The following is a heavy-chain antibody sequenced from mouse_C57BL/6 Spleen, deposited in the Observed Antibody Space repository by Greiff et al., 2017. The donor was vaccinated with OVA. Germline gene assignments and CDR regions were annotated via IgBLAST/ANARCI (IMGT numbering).Heavy chain of an antibody. CDR1: GFTFSNYW. CDR2: IRLKSDNYAT. V-gene: IGHV6-3*01. D-gene: IGHD4-1*01. Sequence: DVQLQESGGGLVQPGGSMKLSCVASGFTFSNYWMNWVRQSPEKGLEWVAQIRLKSDNYATHYAESVKGRFTISRDDSKSSVYLQMNNLRAEDTGIYYCTEYTGKDAMDYWGQGTSVTVSS. CDR3: TEYTGKDAMDY. J-gene: IGHJ4*01.